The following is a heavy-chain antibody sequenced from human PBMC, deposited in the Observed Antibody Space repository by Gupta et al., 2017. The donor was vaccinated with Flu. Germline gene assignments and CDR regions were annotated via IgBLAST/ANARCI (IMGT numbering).Heavy chain of an antibody. V-gene: IGHV3-30*03. CDR1: GFIFSDYG. D-gene: IGHD6-13*01. Sequence: ASGFIFSDYGMHWVRQDPGKGLEWVAVMSYDGSNKYYADSVKGRFTISRDNSKNTLDLQMNSLRAEDTAVYYCARRYGSTLWDFDPWGQGTLVTGSS. CDR3: ARRYGSTLWDFDP. CDR2: MSYDGSNK. J-gene: IGHJ5*02.